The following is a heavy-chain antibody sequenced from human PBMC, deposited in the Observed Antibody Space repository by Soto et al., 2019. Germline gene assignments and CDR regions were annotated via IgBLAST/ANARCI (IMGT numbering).Heavy chain of an antibody. CDR3: ARYCNSATCYRWFDP. CDR1: GGSISSYY. V-gene: IGHV4-4*07. J-gene: IGHJ5*02. D-gene: IGHD2-2*01. Sequence: SETLSLTCTVSGGSISSYYWSWIRQPAGKGLEWIGRMYPSGSTNYNPSLKSRVTMSVDTSKNQFSLKLNSVTAADTAVYYCARYCNSATCYRWFDPWGQGTLVTVS. CDR2: MYPSGST.